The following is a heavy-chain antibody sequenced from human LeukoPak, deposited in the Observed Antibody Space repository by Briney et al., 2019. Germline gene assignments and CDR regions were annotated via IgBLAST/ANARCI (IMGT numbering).Heavy chain of an antibody. V-gene: IGHV4-59*08. CDR1: GVSMSGYF. Sequence: SETLSLTCTVSGVSMSGYFWSWLRQPPGQGLEWIGYVSYSGSTNGNPSLESRVTISVDTSKNQFFLKLNSVTAADTAVYYCARHKGGYNNYPFDYWGQGTLVTVSS. J-gene: IGHJ4*02. CDR2: VSYSGST. D-gene: IGHD4-11*01. CDR3: ARHKGGYNNYPFDY.